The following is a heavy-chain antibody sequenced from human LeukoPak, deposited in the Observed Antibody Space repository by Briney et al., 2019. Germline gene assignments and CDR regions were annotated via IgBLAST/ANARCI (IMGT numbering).Heavy chain of an antibody. CDR1: GYNFTSYG. J-gene: IGHJ4*02. D-gene: IGHD3-22*01. V-gene: IGHV7-4-1*02. CDR3: ARYYDSSGYILGFDY. Sequence: ASVKVSCKASGYNFTSYGMNWVRQAPGQGLEWMGWINTNTGNPTYAQGFTGRFVFSLDTSVSTAYLQISSLKAEDTAVYYCARYYDSSGYILGFDYWGQGTLVTVSS. CDR2: INTNTGNP.